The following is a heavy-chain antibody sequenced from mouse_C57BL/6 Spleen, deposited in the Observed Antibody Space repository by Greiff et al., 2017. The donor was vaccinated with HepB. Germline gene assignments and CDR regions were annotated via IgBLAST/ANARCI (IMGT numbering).Heavy chain of an antibody. D-gene: IGHD3-3*01. CDR3: ARKVDGGGLAMDY. CDR2: ISSGSSTI. J-gene: IGHJ4*01. Sequence: DVKLVESGGGLVKPGGSLKLSCAASGFTFSDYGMHWVRQAPEKGLEWVAYISSGSSTIYYADTVKGRFTISRDNAKNTLFLQMTSLRSEDTAMYYCARKVDGGGLAMDYWGQGTSVTVSS. V-gene: IGHV5-17*01. CDR1: GFTFSDYG.